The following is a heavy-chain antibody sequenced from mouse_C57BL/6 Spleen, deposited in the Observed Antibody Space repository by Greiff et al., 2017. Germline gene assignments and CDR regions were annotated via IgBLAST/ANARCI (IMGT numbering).Heavy chain of an antibody. D-gene: IGHD2-3*01. Sequence: VQLQPSGAELVRPGASVKLSCTASGFNIKDYYMHWVKQRPEQGLEWIGRIDPEDGDTEYAPKFQGKATMTADPSSNTAYLQLSSLTSEDTAVYYCTTGWLLRTAYWGQGTLVTVSA. J-gene: IGHJ3*01. CDR2: IDPEDGDT. CDR1: GFNIKDYY. CDR3: TTGWLLRTAY. V-gene: IGHV14-1*01.